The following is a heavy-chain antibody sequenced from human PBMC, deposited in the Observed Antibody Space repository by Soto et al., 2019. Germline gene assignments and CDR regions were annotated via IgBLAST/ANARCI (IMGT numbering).Heavy chain of an antibody. CDR3: ARGYCSSTSCYEFDY. Sequence: SDTLSLTCTVSSGSISSYYWNWLRQPPGKGLEWIGSIYYSGNTNYSPSLKSRVTISVDTSKKQFSLKLTSVTAADTAMYYCARGYCSSTSCYEFDYWGQGTLVTVSS. CDR2: IYYSGNT. J-gene: IGHJ4*02. D-gene: IGHD2-2*01. CDR1: SGSISSYY. V-gene: IGHV4-59*01.